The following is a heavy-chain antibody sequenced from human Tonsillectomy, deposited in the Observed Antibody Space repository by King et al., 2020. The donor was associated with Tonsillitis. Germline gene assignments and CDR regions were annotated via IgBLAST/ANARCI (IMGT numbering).Heavy chain of an antibody. CDR1: GFTFSSYG. V-gene: IGHV3-30*18. CDR2: ISYDGSNK. Sequence: VQLVESGGGVVQPGRSLRLSCAASGFTFSSYGMHWVRQAPGKGLEWVAVISYDGSNKYYADSVKGRFTISRDNSKNTLYLQMNSLRAEDTAVYYCAKAAFDVDTAAGDYWGQGTLVTVSS. CDR3: AKAAFDVDTAAGDY. D-gene: IGHD5-18*01. J-gene: IGHJ4*02.